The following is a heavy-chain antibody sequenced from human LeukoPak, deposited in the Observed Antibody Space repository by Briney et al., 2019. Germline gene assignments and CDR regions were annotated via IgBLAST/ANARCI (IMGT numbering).Heavy chain of an antibody. V-gene: IGHV4-30-2*01. D-gene: IGHD6-19*01. J-gene: IGHJ4*02. CDR1: GGSISSGGYY. CDR2: IYHSGST. Sequence: ASQTLSLTCTVSGGSISSGGYYWSWIRQPPGKGLEWIGYIYHSGSTYYNPSLKSRVTISVDRSKNQFSLKLSSVTAADTAVYYCARSIAVAGTASFDYWGQGTLVTVSS. CDR3: ARSIAVAGTASFDY.